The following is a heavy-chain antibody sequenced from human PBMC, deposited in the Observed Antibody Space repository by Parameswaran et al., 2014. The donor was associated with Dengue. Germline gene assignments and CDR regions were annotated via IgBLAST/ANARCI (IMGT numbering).Heavy chain of an antibody. CDR3: ARDKYYDFWSGYYYYYYGMDV. Sequence: VRQAPGKGLVWVSRINSDGSSTSYADSVKGRFTISRDNAKNTLYLQMNSLRAEDTAVYYCARDKYYDFWSGYYYYYYGMDVWGQGTTVTVSS. CDR2: INSDGSST. V-gene: IGHV3-74*01. D-gene: IGHD3-3*01. J-gene: IGHJ6*02.